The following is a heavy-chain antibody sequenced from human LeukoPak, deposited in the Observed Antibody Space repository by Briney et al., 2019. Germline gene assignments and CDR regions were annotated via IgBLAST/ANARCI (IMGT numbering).Heavy chain of an antibody. CDR2: ISGSGGST. CDR3: AKDSSSWRAEYFQH. J-gene: IGHJ1*01. V-gene: IGHV3-23*01. Sequence: GGSLRLSCAASGFTFSSYSMNWVRQPPGKGLEWVSAISGSGGSTYYADSVKGRFTISRDNSKNTLSLQMNSLRAEDTAVYYCAKDSSSWRAEYFQHWGQGTLVTVSS. CDR1: GFTFSSYS. D-gene: IGHD6-13*01.